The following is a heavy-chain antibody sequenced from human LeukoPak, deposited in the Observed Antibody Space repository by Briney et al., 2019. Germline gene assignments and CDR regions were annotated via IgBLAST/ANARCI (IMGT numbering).Heavy chain of an antibody. J-gene: IGHJ4*02. CDR2: INHSGST. V-gene: IGHV4-34*01. CDR1: GGSFSGYC. D-gene: IGHD3-22*01. CDR3: ARAGPDSSGYSFDY. Sequence: SETLSLTCAVYGGSFSGYCWSWIRQPPGKGLEWIGEINHSGSTNYNPSLKSRVTISVDTSKNQFSLKLSSVTAADTAVYYCARAGPDSSGYSFDYWGQGTLITVSS.